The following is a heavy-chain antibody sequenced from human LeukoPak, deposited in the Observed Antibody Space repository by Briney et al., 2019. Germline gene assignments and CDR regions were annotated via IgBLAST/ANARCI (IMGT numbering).Heavy chain of an antibody. D-gene: IGHD2-15*01. Sequence: GGSLRLSCAASGFTFSSYEMNWVRQAPGKGLEWVSYISSSGSTIYYADSVKGRFTISRDNAKNSLYLQMNSLRAEDTAVYYCARAREDRGYCSGGSCYHFEYWGQGTLVTVSS. CDR1: GFTFSSYE. V-gene: IGHV3-48*03. J-gene: IGHJ4*02. CDR2: ISSSGSTI. CDR3: ARAREDRGYCSGGSCYHFEY.